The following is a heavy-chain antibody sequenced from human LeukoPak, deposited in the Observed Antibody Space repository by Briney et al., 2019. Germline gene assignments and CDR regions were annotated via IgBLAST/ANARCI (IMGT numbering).Heavy chain of an antibody. J-gene: IGHJ4*02. CDR3: ARDLTHYCSSTSCYMGY. Sequence: ASVKVSCKASGYTFTSYDINWVRQATGQGLEWMGWMNPNSGNTNYAQKLQGRVTMTTDTSTSTAYMELRSLRSDDTAVYYCARDLTHYCSSTSCYMGYWGQGTLVTVSS. CDR1: GYTFTSYD. V-gene: IGHV1-18*01. D-gene: IGHD2-2*02. CDR2: MNPNSGNT.